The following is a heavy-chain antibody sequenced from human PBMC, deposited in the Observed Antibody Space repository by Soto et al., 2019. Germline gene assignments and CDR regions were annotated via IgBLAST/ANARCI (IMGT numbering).Heavy chain of an antibody. CDR2: IYYSGST. D-gene: IGHD6-19*01. V-gene: IGHV4-59*01. J-gene: IGHJ3*02. Sequence: QVQLQESGPGLVKPSETLSLTCTVSGVSISTYYWGWIRQPPGKGLEWIGYIYYSGSTNYNPSLKSRVTISVXXSXNXXSLKLSSVTAADTAVYYCARDFKLDGSSGWYAFDIWGQGTMVTVSS. CDR3: ARDFKLDGSSGWYAFDI. CDR1: GVSISTYY.